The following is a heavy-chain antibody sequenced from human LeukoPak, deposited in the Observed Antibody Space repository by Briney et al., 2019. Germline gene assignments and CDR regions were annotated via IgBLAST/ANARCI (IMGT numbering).Heavy chain of an antibody. Sequence: SETLSLTCTVSGGSISSYYGSWIRQPPGKGLEWIGYIYYSGSTNYHPSLKSRVTISVDTSKNQISLKLSSVTAADTAVYYCARGVLYMDVWGKGTTVTVSS. V-gene: IGHV4-59*01. CDR2: IYYSGST. CDR3: ARGVLYMDV. J-gene: IGHJ6*03. CDR1: GGSISSYY. D-gene: IGHD3-10*01.